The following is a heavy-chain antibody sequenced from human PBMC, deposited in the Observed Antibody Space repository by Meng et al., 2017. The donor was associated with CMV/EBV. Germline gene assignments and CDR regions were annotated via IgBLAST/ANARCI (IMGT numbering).Heavy chain of an antibody. CDR2: IYYSGST. CDR1: GGSVSSGSYF. Sequence: SETLSLTCTVSGGSVSSGSYFWSWIRQPPGKGLEWIGYIYYSGSTNYNPSLKSRVTIPVDTSKNQFSLRLTSVTAADTAVYYCARVDFGGFDPWVQGTLVTVSS. V-gene: IGHV4-61*01. D-gene: IGHD3/OR15-3a*01. J-gene: IGHJ5*02. CDR3: ARVDFGGFDP.